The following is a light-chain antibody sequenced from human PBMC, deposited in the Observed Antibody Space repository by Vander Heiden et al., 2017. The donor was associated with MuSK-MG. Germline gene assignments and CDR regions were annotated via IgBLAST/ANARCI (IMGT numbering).Light chain of an antibody. V-gene: IGLV1-44*01. CDR3: AAWDDSLKGPV. J-gene: IGLJ2*01. Sequence: QSVLTQPPSTSGTPGQRVTIACSGSSSNIGSNIVNWYQQLPGTAPKLLIYNNDHRPSGVPDRFSGSKSGTSASLAIRGLQSEDEADYDCAAWDDSLKGPVFGGGTNLTVL. CDR1: SSNIGSNI. CDR2: NND.